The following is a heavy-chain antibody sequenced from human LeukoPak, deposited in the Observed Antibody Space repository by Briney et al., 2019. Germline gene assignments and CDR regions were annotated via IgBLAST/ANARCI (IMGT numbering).Heavy chain of an antibody. V-gene: IGHV1-2*02. CDR2: INPNSGGT. D-gene: IGHD4-17*01. CDR3: ANSHDPTVTTPVGY. J-gene: IGHJ4*02. CDR1: GYTFTGYY. Sequence: ASVKVSCKASGYTFTGYYMHWVRQAPGQELEWMGWINPNSGGTNYAQKFQGRVTMTRDTSISTAYMELSRLRSDDTAVYYCANSHDPTVTTPVGYWGQGTLVTVSS.